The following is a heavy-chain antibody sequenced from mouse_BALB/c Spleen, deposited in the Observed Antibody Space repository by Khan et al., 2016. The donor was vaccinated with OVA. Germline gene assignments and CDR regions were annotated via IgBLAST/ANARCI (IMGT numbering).Heavy chain of an antibody. J-gene: IGHJ3*01. Sequence: QVQLQQSGPGLVRPSQTLSITCTVCGFSLTTYGVHWVRQSPGKGLEWLGVIRSGGNTDYNAAFISRLSITKDNSKSQVFFRMNSLQAVDTAMFYCARNSYMYVFTYGGQGTLVTVSA. D-gene: IGHD2-14*01. CDR2: IRSGGNT. V-gene: IGHV2-2*01. CDR1: GFSLTTYG. CDR3: ARNSYMYVFTY.